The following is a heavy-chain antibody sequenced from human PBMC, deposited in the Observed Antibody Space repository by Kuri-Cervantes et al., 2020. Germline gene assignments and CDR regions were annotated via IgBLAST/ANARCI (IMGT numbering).Heavy chain of an antibody. V-gene: IGHV1-18*01. CDR3: ARSGFYDFWSGLDQFDY. CDR2: ISAYNGNT. CDR1: GYTFTSYG. Sequence: ASVKVSCKASGYTFTSYGISWVRQAPGQGLEWMGWISAYNGNTNYAQKFQGRVTMTRDTSTSTVYMELSSLRSEDTAVYYCARSGFYDFWSGLDQFDYWGQGTLVTDSS. J-gene: IGHJ4*02. D-gene: IGHD3-3*01.